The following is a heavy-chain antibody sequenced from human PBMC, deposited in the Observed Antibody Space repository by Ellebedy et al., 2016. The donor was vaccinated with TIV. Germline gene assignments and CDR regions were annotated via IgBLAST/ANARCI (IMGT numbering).Heavy chain of an antibody. CDR3: AKGIRGVIINPFDY. V-gene: IGHV3-9*01. CDR2: ISWNSGSI. J-gene: IGHJ4*02. D-gene: IGHD3-10*01. Sequence: GGSLRLXCAASGFTFDDYAMHWVRQAPGKGLEWVSGISWNSGSIGYADSVKGRFTISRDNAKNSLYLQMNSLRAEDTALYYCAKGIRGVIINPFDYWGQGTLVTVSS. CDR1: GFTFDDYA.